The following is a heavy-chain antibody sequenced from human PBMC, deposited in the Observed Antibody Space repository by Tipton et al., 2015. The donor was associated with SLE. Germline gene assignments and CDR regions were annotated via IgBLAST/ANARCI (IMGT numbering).Heavy chain of an antibody. CDR1: GFTLSDWY. V-gene: IGHV3-11*01. CDR2: IDKRGSTR. D-gene: IGHD4-11*01. CDR3: ARDYSNKGLDS. Sequence: SLRLSCAASGFTLSDWYMTWIRQAPGKGLEWVSYIDKRGSTRTYYADSVKGRFTISRDDAKNSLSLQMDSLSADDTAVYYCARDYSNKGLDSWGQGTLVTVSS. J-gene: IGHJ4*02.